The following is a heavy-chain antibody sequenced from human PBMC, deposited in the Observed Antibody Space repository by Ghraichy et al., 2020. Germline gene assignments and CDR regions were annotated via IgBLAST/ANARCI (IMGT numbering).Heavy chain of an antibody. CDR1: GGSISTYY. CDR2: IYYSGST. D-gene: IGHD3-22*01. Sequence: SETLSLTCTVSGGSISTYYWSWIRQPPGKGLEWIGYIYYSGSTNYNPSLKSRVSISVDASKNQFSLKLRSVTAADTAVYYCARDRYYCDSSGYHALDPWGQGTLVTVSS. V-gene: IGHV4-59*01. CDR3: ARDRYYCDSSGYHALDP. J-gene: IGHJ5*02.